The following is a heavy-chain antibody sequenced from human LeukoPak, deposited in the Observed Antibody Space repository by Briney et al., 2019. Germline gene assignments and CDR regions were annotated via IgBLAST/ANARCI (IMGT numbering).Heavy chain of an antibody. CDR2: IYYSGST. CDR1: GGSISSYY. D-gene: IGHD2-15*01. Sequence: SETLSLTCTVSGGSISSYYWSWIRQPPGKGLEWIGYIYYSGSTNYNPSLKSRVTISVDTSKNQFSLKLSSVTAADTAVYYCAREYCSGSSCYVWAFDYWGQGTLVTVSS. J-gene: IGHJ4*02. CDR3: AREYCSGSSCYVWAFDY. V-gene: IGHV4-59*12.